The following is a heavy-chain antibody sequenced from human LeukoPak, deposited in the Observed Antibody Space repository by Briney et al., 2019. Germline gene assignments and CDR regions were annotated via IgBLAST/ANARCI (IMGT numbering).Heavy chain of an antibody. D-gene: IGHD5-24*01. V-gene: IGHV4-59*01. CDR1: GAAISSYY. Sequence: SETLSLTCTVSGAAISSYYWSWIRQPPGKGLEWIGYIYYSGSTKYNPSLKSRVTISVDTSKNQFSLKLNSVTAADTAVYYCARGEGARDGYNYAGPFYFDYWGHGTLVTVSS. J-gene: IGHJ4*01. CDR3: ARGEGARDGYNYAGPFYFDY. CDR2: IYYSGST.